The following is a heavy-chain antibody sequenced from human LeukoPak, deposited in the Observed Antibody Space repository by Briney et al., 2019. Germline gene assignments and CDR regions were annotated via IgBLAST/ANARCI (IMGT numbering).Heavy chain of an antibody. CDR1: GFTFSSYS. D-gene: IGHD4-17*01. CDR2: ISSSSSYI. CDR3: VRKVEATVTTYYFQH. Sequence: SGGSLRLSCAASGFTFSSYSMNWVRQAPGKGLEWVSSISSSSSYIYYADSVKGRFTISRDNSKNTLYLQMNSLRAEDTAVYYCVRKVEATVTTYYFQHWGQGTLVTVSS. V-gene: IGHV3-21*04. J-gene: IGHJ1*01.